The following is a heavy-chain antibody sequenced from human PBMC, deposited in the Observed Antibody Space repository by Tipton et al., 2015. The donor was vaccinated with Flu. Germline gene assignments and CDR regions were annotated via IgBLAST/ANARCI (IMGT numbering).Heavy chain of an antibody. Sequence: SLRLSCAASGFTFGDYAMSWFRQAPGKGLEWVGFIRSKAYGGTTEYAASVKGRFTISRDDSKSIAYLQMNSLKTEDTAVYFCTRIFGGWLRAFDIWGQGTMVPVSS. V-gene: IGHV3-49*03. D-gene: IGHD6-19*01. CDR3: TRIFGGWLRAFDI. CDR1: GFTFGDYA. CDR2: IRSKAYGGTT. J-gene: IGHJ3*02.